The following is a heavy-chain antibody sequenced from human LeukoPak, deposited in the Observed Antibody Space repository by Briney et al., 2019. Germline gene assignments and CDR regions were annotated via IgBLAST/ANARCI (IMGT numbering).Heavy chain of an antibody. J-gene: IGHJ6*02. CDR1: GFTFSNFG. Sequence: PGASLRLSCAAHGFTFSNFGMHWVRQAPGKGLEWVAFISYAESNKFYADSVKGRFTISRDNSKNTLSLHVNSLRTEDTAVYYCAKAGGEAYYYEMDVWGQGTTVTVSS. D-gene: IGHD2-21*01. V-gene: IGHV3-30*18. CDR2: ISYAESNK. CDR3: AKAGGEAYYYEMDV.